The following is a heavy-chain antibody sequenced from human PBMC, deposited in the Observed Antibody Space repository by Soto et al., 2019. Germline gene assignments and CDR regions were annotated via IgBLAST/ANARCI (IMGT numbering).Heavy chain of an antibody. J-gene: IGHJ5*02. CDR3: VRDGSKSLRDWFDP. Sequence: PSETLSLTCNVSGGSISKFYWAWIRKTAGNGLEWMGRVYATGTTDYNPSLRSRVAMSVDISKKTFSLRLRSVTGADLGVYYCVRDGSKSLRDWFDPWGQGILVTVS. CDR2: VYATGTT. CDR1: GGSISKFY. V-gene: IGHV4-4*07.